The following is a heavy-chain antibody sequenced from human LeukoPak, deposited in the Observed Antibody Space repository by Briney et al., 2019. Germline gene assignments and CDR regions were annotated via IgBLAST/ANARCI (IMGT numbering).Heavy chain of an antibody. Sequence: GESLKISCKGSGYSFTNYWIGWVRQMPGKGLEWMGIIYAGDSGTRYSPSFQGQVTISVDRSISTAYLHWSSLKASDTAMYYCARQDGNSKYYFDYWGQGTLVTVSS. CDR3: ARQDGNSKYYFDY. CDR2: IYAGDSGT. CDR1: GYSFTNYW. V-gene: IGHV5-51*01. D-gene: IGHD1-1*01. J-gene: IGHJ4*02.